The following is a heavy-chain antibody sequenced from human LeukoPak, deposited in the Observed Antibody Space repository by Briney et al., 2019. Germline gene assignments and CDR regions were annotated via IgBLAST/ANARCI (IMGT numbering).Heavy chain of an antibody. D-gene: IGHD3-9*01. CDR2: INHSGST. J-gene: IGHJ5*02. Sequence: PSETLSLTCAVYGGSFSGYYWSWIRQPPGKGLEWIGEINHSGSTNYNPSLKSQVTISVDTSKNQFSLKLSSVTAADTAVYYCARGGNYDILTGLHWFDPWGQGSLVTVSS. CDR1: GGSFSGYY. CDR3: ARGGNYDILTGLHWFDP. V-gene: IGHV4-34*01.